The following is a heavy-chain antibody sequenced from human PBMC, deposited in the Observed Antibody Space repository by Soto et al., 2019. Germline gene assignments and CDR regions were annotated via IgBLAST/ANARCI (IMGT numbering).Heavy chain of an antibody. CDR2: MNPNSGNT. CDR1: GGTFSSYT. D-gene: IGHD5-12*01. CDR3: AREFRRDGS. V-gene: IGHV1-8*02. Sequence: ASVKVSCKASGGTFSSYTINWVRQATGQGLEWMGYMNPNSGNTGYAQNFQDRVTMTWNTSISTAYMELSSLKSEDTAVYYCAREFRRDGSRGQGTQVTVPS. J-gene: IGHJ4*02.